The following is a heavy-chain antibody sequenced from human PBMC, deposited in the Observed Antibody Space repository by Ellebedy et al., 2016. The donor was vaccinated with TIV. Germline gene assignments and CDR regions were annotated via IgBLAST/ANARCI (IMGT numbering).Heavy chain of an antibody. J-gene: IGHJ4*02. D-gene: IGHD2-15*01. CDR1: GGSISSYY. CDR3: ARGSCSGGSCSIDY. V-gene: IGHV4-59*01. CDR2: IYYSGST. Sequence: SETLSLTXTVSGGSISSYYWSWIRQPPGKGLEWIGYIYYSGSTNYNPSLKSRVTISVDTSKNQFSLKLSSVTAADTAVYYCARGSCSGGSCSIDYWGQGTLVTVSS.